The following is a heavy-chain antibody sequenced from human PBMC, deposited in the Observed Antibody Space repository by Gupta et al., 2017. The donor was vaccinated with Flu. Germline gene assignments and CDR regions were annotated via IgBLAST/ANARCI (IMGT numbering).Heavy chain of an antibody. CDR2: ISAGGNTI. J-gene: IGHJ4*02. CDR1: GFIFSSYS. Sequence: SGFIFSSYSMNWVRQAPGRGLEWLSYISAGGNTIYYADSVKGRFTVSRDNAENSVFLQMNSLRDDDTAVYYCATLIFGGTDWGQGTLVTVSS. D-gene: IGHD3-16*01. V-gene: IGHV3-48*02. CDR3: ATLIFGGTD.